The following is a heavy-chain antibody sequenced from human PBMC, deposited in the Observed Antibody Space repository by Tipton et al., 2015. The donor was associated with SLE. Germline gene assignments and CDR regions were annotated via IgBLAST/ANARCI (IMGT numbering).Heavy chain of an antibody. V-gene: IGHV4-59*11. J-gene: IGHJ6*03. D-gene: IGHD3-3*01. CDR3: ARARSEDAFWRDYVYYYYYMDV. CDR1: GGSISGHY. Sequence: TLSLTCAVSGGSISGHYWSWIRRPPGEGLEWIGYVYYSGTGNSNPSLKSRVTISVDMSKNQFSLKLMSLTAADTAVYYCARARSEDAFWRDYVYYYYYMDVWGRGTTVTVSS. CDR2: VYYSGTG.